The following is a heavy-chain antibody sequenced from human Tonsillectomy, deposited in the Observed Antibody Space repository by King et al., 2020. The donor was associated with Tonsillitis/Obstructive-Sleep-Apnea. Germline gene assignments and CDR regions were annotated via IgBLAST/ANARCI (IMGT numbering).Heavy chain of an antibody. V-gene: IGHV1-18*01. CDR2: ISAYNGNT. CDR1: GYTFTSYG. J-gene: IGHJ6*03. Sequence: VQLVESGAEVKKPGASVKVSCKASGYTFTSYGISWVRQAPGQGLEWMGWISAYNGNTKFAQKFQGRVTMTTDTSTSTAYMELRSLRSDDTAVYYCARVNNLRYYMDVWGKGTTVTVSS. CDR3: ARVNNLRYYMDV. D-gene: IGHD1/OR15-1a*01.